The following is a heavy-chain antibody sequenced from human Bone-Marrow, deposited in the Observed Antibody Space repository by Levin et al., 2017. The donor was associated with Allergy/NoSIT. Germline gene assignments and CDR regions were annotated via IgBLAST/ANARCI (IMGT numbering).Heavy chain of an antibody. CDR1: GFTFSSYG. Sequence: PGESLKISCAASGFTFSSYGMHWVRQAPGKGLEWVAVISYDGSNKYYADSVKGRFTISRDNSKNTLYLQMNSLRAEDTAVYYCAKAGGIIAAAGCYYWGQGTLVTVSS. J-gene: IGHJ4*02. CDR2: ISYDGSNK. CDR3: AKAGGIIAAAGCYY. D-gene: IGHD6-13*01. V-gene: IGHV3-30*18.